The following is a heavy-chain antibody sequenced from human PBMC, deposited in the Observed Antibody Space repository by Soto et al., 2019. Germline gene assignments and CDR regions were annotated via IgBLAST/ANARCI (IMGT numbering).Heavy chain of an antibody. CDR2: IYYSGST. CDR3: ARPSGYDPVFDY. Sequence: TSETLSLTCTVSGGSISSSSYYWGWIRQPPGKGLEWIGSIYYSGSTYYNPSLKSRVTISVDTSKNQFSLKLSSVTAADTAVYYCARPSGYDPVFDYWGQGTLVTVSS. V-gene: IGHV4-39*01. CDR1: GGSISSSSYY. D-gene: IGHD5-12*01. J-gene: IGHJ4*02.